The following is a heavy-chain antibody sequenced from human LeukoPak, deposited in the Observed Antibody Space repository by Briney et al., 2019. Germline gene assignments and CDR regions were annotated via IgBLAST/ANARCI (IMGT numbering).Heavy chain of an antibody. CDR2: MHHSGST. CDR3: ARVGSAVAGPNWFDP. D-gene: IGHD6-19*01. J-gene: IGHJ5*02. CDR1: GGSFSAYY. Sequence: SETLSLTCGVYGGSFSAYYWSWIRQPPGKGLEWIGEMHHSGSTKYNPSLKTRVSMSVDTSKNQFSLKLRSVTAADTAVYYCARVGSAVAGPNWFDPWGQGTLVTVSS. V-gene: IGHV4-34*01.